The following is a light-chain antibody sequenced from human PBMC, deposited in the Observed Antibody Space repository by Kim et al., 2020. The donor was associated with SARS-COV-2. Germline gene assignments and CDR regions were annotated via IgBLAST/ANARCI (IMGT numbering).Light chain of an antibody. CDR3: QSYDSSLSHYV. Sequence: QSTPTSRAARSSNTGAGYDVPVSQHLPASAPQHLFYATGNRPSGVPSRVSGSKSGTSASLAITGLQAEDEADYYCQSYDSSLSHYVFGTGTKVTVL. CDR1: SSNTGAGYD. CDR2: ATG. J-gene: IGLJ1*01. V-gene: IGLV1-40*01.